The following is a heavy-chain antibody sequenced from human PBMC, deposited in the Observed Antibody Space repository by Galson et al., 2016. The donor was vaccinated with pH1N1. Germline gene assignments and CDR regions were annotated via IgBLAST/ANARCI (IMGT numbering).Heavy chain of an antibody. Sequence: TLSLTCTVSGGSISSGGYYWSWIRQHPGKGLEWIGYIYYSGNTYYNPSLESRVTISVDTSKNQFSLKLSSVTAADTAVYYCASAQSASFSSINCAFDYWGQGALVTVSS. CDR2: IYYSGNT. CDR1: GGSISSGGYY. CDR3: ASAQSASFSSINCAFDY. V-gene: IGHV4-31*03. D-gene: IGHD2-2*01. J-gene: IGHJ4*02.